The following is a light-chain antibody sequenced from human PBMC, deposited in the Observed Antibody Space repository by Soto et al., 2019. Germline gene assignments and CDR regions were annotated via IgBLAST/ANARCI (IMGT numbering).Light chain of an antibody. J-gene: IGKJ5*01. V-gene: IGKV3-15*01. CDR1: QSVSSN. CDR3: QQYNNWPPG. Sequence: EIVMTQSPATLSVSPGERATLSCRASQSVSSNLAWYQQKPGQAPRLLIYGASTRATGIPARFSGSGSGTEFTLTISSLPSEDFAVYYCQQYNNWPPGFGQGTRLEIK. CDR2: GAS.